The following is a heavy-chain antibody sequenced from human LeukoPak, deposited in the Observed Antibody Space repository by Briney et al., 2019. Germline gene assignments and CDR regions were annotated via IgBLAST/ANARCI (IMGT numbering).Heavy chain of an antibody. Sequence: ASVKVSCKASGYTFTSYDINWVRQATGQGLEWMGWMNPNSGNTGYAQKFQGRVTMTRNTSISTAYMELSILRSEDTAVYYCARGAGVGATLDYWGQGTLVTVSS. J-gene: IGHJ4*02. D-gene: IGHD1-26*01. CDR1: GYTFTSYD. CDR3: ARGAGVGATLDY. CDR2: MNPNSGNT. V-gene: IGHV1-8*01.